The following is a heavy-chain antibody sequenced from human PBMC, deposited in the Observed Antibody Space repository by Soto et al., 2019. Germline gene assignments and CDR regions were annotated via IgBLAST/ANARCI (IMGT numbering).Heavy chain of an antibody. CDR2: IYPGDSAT. CDR1: GYSFTSYW. Sequence: GESLKISCKGSGYSFTSYWIAWVRQMPGKGLEWMGIIYPGDSATRYSPSFQGQVTISADKSISTAYLQWSSLKASDTAIYYCAASIFYYGMDVWGQGTTVTVSS. V-gene: IGHV5-51*01. J-gene: IGHJ6*02. CDR3: AASIFYYGMDV.